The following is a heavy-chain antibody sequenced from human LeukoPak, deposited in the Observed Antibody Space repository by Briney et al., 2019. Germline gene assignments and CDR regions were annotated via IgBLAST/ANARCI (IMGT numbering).Heavy chain of an antibody. CDR1: GLTFGDYA. CDR2: IRSKAYGGTT. CDR3: TRVSCSSTSCYPRYYFDY. V-gene: IGHV3-49*04. D-gene: IGHD2-2*01. J-gene: IGHJ4*02. Sequence: GGSLRLSCTASGLTFGDYAMSWVRKAPGKGLEGVGFIRSKAYGGTTEYAASVKGRFTISRDDSKSIAYLQMNSLKTEDTAVYYCTRVSCSSTSCYPRYYFDYWGQGTLVTVSS.